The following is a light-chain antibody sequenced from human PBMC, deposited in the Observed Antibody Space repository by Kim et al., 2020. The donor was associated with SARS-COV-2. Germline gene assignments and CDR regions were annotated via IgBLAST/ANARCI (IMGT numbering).Light chain of an antibody. CDR1: SLRSYY. V-gene: IGLV3-19*01. J-gene: IGLJ1*01. CDR2: GKN. CDR3: NSRDSSGNPLYV. Sequence: LGQTVRITCQGDSLRSYYASWYQQKPGQAPVLVIYGKNNRPSGIPDRFSGSSSGNTASLTITGAQAEDEAEYYCNSRDSSGNPLYVFGTGTKVTVL.